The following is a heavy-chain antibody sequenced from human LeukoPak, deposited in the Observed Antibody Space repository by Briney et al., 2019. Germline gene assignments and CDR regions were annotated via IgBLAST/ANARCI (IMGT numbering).Heavy chain of an antibody. CDR3: ARSSYSSSSSV. J-gene: IGHJ3*01. CDR1: GFSFGSYW. V-gene: IGHV3-74*01. CDR2: ISSDGSST. D-gene: IGHD6-6*01. Sequence: AGGSLRLSCAASGFSFGSYWMNWVRQAPGKGLVWVSRISSDGSSTNYADSVKGRFTISRDNAKNTLYLQMNSLRAEDTAVYYCARSSYSSSSSVWGQGTMVTVSS.